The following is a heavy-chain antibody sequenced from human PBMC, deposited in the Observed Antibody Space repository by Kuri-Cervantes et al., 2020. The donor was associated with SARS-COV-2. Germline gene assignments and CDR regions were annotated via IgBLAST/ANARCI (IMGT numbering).Heavy chain of an antibody. CDR2: ISYDGSNK. D-gene: IGHD6-13*01. CDR1: GFTFSSYG. CDR3: ASPYSSSFDY. J-gene: IGHJ4*02. Sequence: GESLKISCAASGFTFSSYGMHWVRQAPGKGLEWVAVISYDGSNKYYADSVKGRFTISRDNSKNTLYLQMNSLRAEDTAVYYCASPYSSSFDYWGQGTLVTVSS. V-gene: IGHV3-30*03.